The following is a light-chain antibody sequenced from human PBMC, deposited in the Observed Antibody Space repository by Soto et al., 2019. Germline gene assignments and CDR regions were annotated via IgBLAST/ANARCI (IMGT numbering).Light chain of an antibody. J-gene: IGKJ1*01. Sequence: ELVMTQSPATLSVSPGERATLSCRASQSVSSNLAWYQQKPGHAPRLLIYGASTRATGIPARFSGSGSGTEFTLTISGLQSEDFAVYYCQQYNNWPRTFGQGTKVDIK. CDR3: QQYNNWPRT. V-gene: IGKV3-15*01. CDR2: GAS. CDR1: QSVSSN.